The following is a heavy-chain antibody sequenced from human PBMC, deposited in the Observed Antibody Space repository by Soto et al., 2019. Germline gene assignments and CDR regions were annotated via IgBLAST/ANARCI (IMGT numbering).Heavy chain of an antibody. CDR2: ISAYNGNT. J-gene: IGHJ4*01. D-gene: IGHD3-10*01. CDR1: GYSFISYG. CDR3: ARGPHFYASGNPSGSTAD. V-gene: IGHV1-18*01. Sequence: QVQLVQPGAEVKKPGASVKVSCKASGYSFISYGLTWVRQAPGQGLEWMGWISAYNGNTNYAQNLQGRVSMTTDTSTSTAYMGVRSLRSDDTAVYYCARGPHFYASGNPSGSTADWGQGTLVIVSS.